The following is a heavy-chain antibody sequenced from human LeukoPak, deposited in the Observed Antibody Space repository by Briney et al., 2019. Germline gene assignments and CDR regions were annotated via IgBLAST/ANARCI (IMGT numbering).Heavy chain of an antibody. Sequence: ASVKVSCKASGYTFTSYGISWVRQAPGQGLEWMGWISAYNGNTNYAQKLQGRVTMTTDTSTSTAYMELRSLRSDDTAVYYCARGLARVVPAAMGIDYWGQGTLVTVSS. CDR2: ISAYNGNT. D-gene: IGHD2-2*01. V-gene: IGHV1-18*01. CDR3: ARGLARVVPAAMGIDY. CDR1: GYTFTSYG. J-gene: IGHJ4*02.